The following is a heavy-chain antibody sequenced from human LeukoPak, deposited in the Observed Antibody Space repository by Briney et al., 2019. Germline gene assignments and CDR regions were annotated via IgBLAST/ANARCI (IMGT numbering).Heavy chain of an antibody. CDR2: IYHSGST. CDR3: ARKALTLDAFDI. Sequence: SETLSLNCAVSGGSISSGGYSWSWIRQPPGKGLEWIGYIYHSGSTYYNPSLKSRVTISVDRSKNQFSLKLSSVTAADTAVYYCARKALTLDAFDIWGQGTMVTVSS. V-gene: IGHV4-30-2*01. D-gene: IGHD3-9*01. J-gene: IGHJ3*02. CDR1: GGSISSGGYS.